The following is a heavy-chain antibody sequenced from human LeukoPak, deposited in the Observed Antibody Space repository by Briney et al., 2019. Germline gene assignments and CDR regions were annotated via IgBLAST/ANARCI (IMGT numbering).Heavy chain of an antibody. Sequence: GGSLRLSCAVSGFTLSSYHMNWVRQAPGQGLKWVSYSSAGSSAIYYADSVKGRFTISRDNAKNSLYLQMNSLRGEDTAVYYCTRDGGRGHDMDVWGQGTTVTVSS. CDR2: SSAGSSAI. CDR3: TRDGGRGHDMDV. J-gene: IGHJ6*02. V-gene: IGHV3-48*01. CDR1: GFTLSSYH. D-gene: IGHD3-3*01.